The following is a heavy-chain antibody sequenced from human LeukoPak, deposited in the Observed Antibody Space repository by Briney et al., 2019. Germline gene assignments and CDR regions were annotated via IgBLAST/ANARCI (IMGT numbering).Heavy chain of an antibody. Sequence: GGSLRLSCAASGFTYSTYPMAWVRRAPGKGLEWVSPVSVTGSSTFNADIVKGRSTSSRDNTKNTLYLQINSLRVEGTAVYDCAEDSRGGVSGTHYSDNWGQGTLVTVSS. J-gene: IGHJ4*02. CDR3: AEDSRGGVSGTHYSDN. D-gene: IGHD1-26*01. V-gene: IGHV3-23*01. CDR2: VSVTGSST. CDR1: GFTYSTYP.